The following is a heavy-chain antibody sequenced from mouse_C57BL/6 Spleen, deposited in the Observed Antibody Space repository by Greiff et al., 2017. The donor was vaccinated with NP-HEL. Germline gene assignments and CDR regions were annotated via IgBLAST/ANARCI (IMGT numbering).Heavy chain of an antibody. CDR3: SRNFDYSYMDY. Sequence: VQLQQSGAELVRPGTSVKVSCKASGYAFTNYLIEWVKQRPGQGLEWIGVINPGSGGTNYNEKFKGKATLTADKSSSTAYMQLNSLPSDDSAVYFCSRNFDYSYMDYWGQGTSVTVSS. J-gene: IGHJ4*01. CDR1: GYAFTNYL. D-gene: IGHD1-1*01. CDR2: INPGSGGT. V-gene: IGHV1-54*01.